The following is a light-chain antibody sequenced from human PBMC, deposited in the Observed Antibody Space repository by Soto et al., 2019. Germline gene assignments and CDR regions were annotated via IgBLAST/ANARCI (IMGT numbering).Light chain of an antibody. CDR2: KAS. J-gene: IGKJ1*01. V-gene: IGKV1-5*03. CDR3: QQYSSDWT. Sequence: DIQMTQSPSTLSASVGDRVTITCRASQSISSWLAWYQQKPGKAPKLLIYKASSLESGVPSRFSGSGSGTEFTLTISSVQPEDFAAYYCQQYSSDWTFGQGTKVEIK. CDR1: QSISSW.